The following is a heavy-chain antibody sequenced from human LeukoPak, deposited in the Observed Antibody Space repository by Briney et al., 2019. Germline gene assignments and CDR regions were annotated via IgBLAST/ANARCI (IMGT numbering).Heavy chain of an antibody. D-gene: IGHD1-26*01. CDR1: GDTPTISV. Sequence: ASLKVSCKPSGDTPTISVISSVRHAPRQGPWWMGWSSAYNANTNYAQKLQGRVTMTTDTSTSTAYMELRSLRSDDTAVYYCAARLGATNAFDIWGQGTMVTVSS. J-gene: IGHJ3*02. V-gene: IGHV1-18*01. CDR3: AARLGATNAFDI. CDR2: SSAYNANT.